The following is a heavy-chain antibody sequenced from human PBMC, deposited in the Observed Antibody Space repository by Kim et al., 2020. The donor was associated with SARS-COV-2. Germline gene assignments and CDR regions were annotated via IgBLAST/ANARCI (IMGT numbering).Heavy chain of an antibody. J-gene: IGHJ6*02. CDR1: GFTFISYS. Sequence: GGSLRLSCAASGFTFISYSMNWFRQAPGKGLEWVSAISSSSSYIYHAHAVKGRVTISIYNAKNSLYLQINNLRAEDTDVYYCARDRSGILTGYPLDIWGRGTTVTVSS. CDR3: ARDRSGILTGYPLDI. D-gene: IGHD3-9*01. CDR2: ISSSSSYI. V-gene: IGHV3-21*01.